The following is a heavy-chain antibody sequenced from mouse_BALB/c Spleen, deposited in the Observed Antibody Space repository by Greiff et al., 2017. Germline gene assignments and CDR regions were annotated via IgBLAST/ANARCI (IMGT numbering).Heavy chain of an antibody. D-gene: IGHD2-3*01. V-gene: IGHV5-6*02. CDR1: GFTFSSYG. Sequence: DVMLVESGGDLVKPGGSLKLSCAASGFTFSSYGMSWVRQTPDKRLEWVATISSGGSYTYYPDSVKGRFTISRDNAKNTLYLQMSSLKSEDTAMYYCARLDGYYGYWGQGTTLTVSS. J-gene: IGHJ2*01. CDR3: ARLDGYYGY. CDR2: ISSGGSYT.